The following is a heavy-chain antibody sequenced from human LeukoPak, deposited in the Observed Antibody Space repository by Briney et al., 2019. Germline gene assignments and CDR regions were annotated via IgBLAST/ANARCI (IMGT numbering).Heavy chain of an antibody. CDR2: IRHDGSNK. CDR3: ARDHHGTGSYFEY. D-gene: IGHD3-10*01. V-gene: IGHV3-30*02. CDR1: GFIFSSYG. Sequence: GRSLRLSCAASGFIFSSYGLHWVRQAPGKGLEWVAFIRHDGSNKYFVDSVKGRFTISRDNSKNTVYLQMNSLRIDDTAMYYCARDHHGTGSYFEYWGQGILVTASS. J-gene: IGHJ4*02.